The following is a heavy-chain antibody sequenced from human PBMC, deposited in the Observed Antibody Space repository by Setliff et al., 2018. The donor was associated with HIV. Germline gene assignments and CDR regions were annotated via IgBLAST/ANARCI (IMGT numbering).Heavy chain of an antibody. Sequence: GGSLRLSCAASGFTFSSYSMNWVRQAPGKGLEWVSSSSSSSSYIYYADSVKGRFTISRDNAKNSLYLQMNSLKTEDTAVYYCARGPASGDYSYYFDYWGQGTLVTVSS. V-gene: IGHV3-21*04. CDR1: GFTFSSYS. CDR3: ARGPASGDYSYYFDY. J-gene: IGHJ4*02. CDR2: SSSSSSYI. D-gene: IGHD3-22*01.